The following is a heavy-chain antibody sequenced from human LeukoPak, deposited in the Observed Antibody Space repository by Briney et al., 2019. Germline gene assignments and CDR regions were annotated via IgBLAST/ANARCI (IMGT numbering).Heavy chain of an antibody. V-gene: IGHV4-39*07. CDR3: ARIYGQYYDYVWGSYGRGFDY. Sequence: PSETLSLTCTVSGGSISSSTYYWGWIRQPPGKGLEWIGNIHYSGNTYYNPSLKSRVTISVDTSKNQFSLKLSSVTAADTAVYYCARIYGQYYDYVWGSYGRGFDYWGQGTLVTVSS. J-gene: IGHJ4*02. CDR1: GGSISSSTYY. D-gene: IGHD3-16*01. CDR2: IHYSGNT.